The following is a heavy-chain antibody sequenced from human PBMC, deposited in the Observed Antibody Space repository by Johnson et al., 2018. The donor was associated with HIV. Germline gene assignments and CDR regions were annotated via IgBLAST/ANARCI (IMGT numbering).Heavy chain of an antibody. CDR2: IKQDGSEK. CDR3: ASDYYYDSGDHYYVVIGAFDL. D-gene: IGHD3-22*01. CDR1: GFTFSSYW. J-gene: IGHJ3*01. Sequence: MQLVESGGGLVQPGGSLRLSCAASGFTFSSYWMSWVRQAPGKGLEWVANIKQDGSEKYYVDSVKGRFPISSDNAKNSLYLQMNSLRAEDTAVYYCASDYYYDSGDHYYVVIGAFDLWGQGTMVTVSS. V-gene: IGHV3-7*05.